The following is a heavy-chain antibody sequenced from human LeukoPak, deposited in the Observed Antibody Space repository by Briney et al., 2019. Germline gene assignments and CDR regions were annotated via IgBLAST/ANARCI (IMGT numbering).Heavy chain of an antibody. CDR3: WGGGWKKPFDY. J-gene: IGHJ4*02. CDR2: IIPIFGTA. V-gene: IGHV1-69*01. Sequence: PQASVKVSCKASGGTFSSYAISWARQAPGQGLEWMGGIIPIFGTANYAQKFQGRVTITADESTSTAYMELSSLRSEDTAVYYCWGGGWKKPFDYWGQGTLVTVSS. D-gene: IGHD2-21*01. CDR1: GGTFSSYA.